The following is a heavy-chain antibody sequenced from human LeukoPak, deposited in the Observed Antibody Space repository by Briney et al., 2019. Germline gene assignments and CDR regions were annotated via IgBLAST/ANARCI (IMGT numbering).Heavy chain of an antibody. Sequence: SQTLSLTCTVSGGSISSGGYYWSRIRQHPGKGLEWIGYIYYSGSTYYNPSLKSRVTISVDTSKNQFSLNLTSVTAADTAVYYCARDLRSGRANWLDPWGQGTLVTVSS. V-gene: IGHV4-31*03. J-gene: IGHJ5*01. D-gene: IGHD3-10*01. CDR3: ARDLRSGRANWLDP. CDR1: GGSISSGGYY. CDR2: IYYSGST.